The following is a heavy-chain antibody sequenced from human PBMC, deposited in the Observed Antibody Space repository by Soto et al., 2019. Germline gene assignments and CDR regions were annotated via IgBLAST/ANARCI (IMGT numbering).Heavy chain of an antibody. Sequence: PGGSLILSCAAAGFTFSSYGMHWVRQAPGKGLEWVAVIWYDGSNKYYADSVKGRFAISRDNSKNTLYLQMNSLRAEDTAVYYCARPPGGGYSGYDSFYFDYWGQGTLVTVSS. D-gene: IGHD5-12*01. J-gene: IGHJ4*02. CDR2: IWYDGSNK. CDR3: ARPPGGGYSGYDSFYFDY. V-gene: IGHV3-33*01. CDR1: GFTFSSYG.